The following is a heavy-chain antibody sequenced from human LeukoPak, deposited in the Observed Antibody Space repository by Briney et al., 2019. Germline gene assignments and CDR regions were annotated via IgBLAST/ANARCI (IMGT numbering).Heavy chain of an antibody. CDR1: GFTFSSYW. CDR3: ARDFVAGYSSGWLN. CDR2: IKQDGSEK. Sequence: PGGSLRLSCAASGFTFSSYWMSWVRQAPGKGLEWVANIKQDGSEKYYVDSVKGRFTISRDNAKNSLYLQMNSLRAEDTAVYYCARDFVAGYSSGWLNWGQGTLVTVSS. J-gene: IGHJ4*02. D-gene: IGHD6-19*01. V-gene: IGHV3-7*01.